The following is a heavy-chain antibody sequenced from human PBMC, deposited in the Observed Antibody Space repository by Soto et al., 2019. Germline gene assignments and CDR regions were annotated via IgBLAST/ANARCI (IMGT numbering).Heavy chain of an antibody. CDR2: ISGSADST. CDR3: AKGGSGSGSYYLYY. CDR1: GFTFSSYA. J-gene: IGHJ4*02. D-gene: IGHD3-10*01. V-gene: IGHV3-23*01. Sequence: GGSLRLSCAASGFTFSSYAMSWVRQAPGKGLEWVSAISGSADSTCYADSVKGRYSISRLKSKNKLYLQMNSLRAEDTAVDYCAKGGSGSGSYYLYYWGQGTLVTVSS.